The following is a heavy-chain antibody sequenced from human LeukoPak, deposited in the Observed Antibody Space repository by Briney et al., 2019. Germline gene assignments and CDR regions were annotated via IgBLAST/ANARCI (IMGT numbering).Heavy chain of an antibody. V-gene: IGHV6-1*01. CDR2: TYYRSKWYD. CDR3: ARDRPYYGSGSHNDY. Sequence: SQTLSLTCAISGDSVSSKSAAWNWIRQSPSRGLEWLGRTYYRSKWYDDYAVSVKSRITINADTSKNQFSLKLSSVTAADTAVYYCARDRPYYGSGSHNDYWGQGTLVTVSS. D-gene: IGHD3-10*01. CDR1: GDSVSSKSAA. J-gene: IGHJ4*02.